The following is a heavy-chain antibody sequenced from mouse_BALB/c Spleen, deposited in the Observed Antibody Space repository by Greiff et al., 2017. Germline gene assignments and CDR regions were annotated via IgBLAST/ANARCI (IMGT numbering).Heavy chain of an antibody. CDR3: ASYDGYRRFAY. D-gene: IGHD2-3*01. V-gene: IGHV14-3*02. J-gene: IGHJ3*01. CDR2: IDPANGNT. Sequence: EVKLQESGAELVKPGASVKLSCTASGFNIKDTYMHWVKQRPEQGLEWIGRIDPANGNTKYDPKFQGKATITADTSSNTAYLQLSSLTSEDTAVYYCASYDGYRRFAYWGQGTLVTVSA. CDR1: GFNIKDTY.